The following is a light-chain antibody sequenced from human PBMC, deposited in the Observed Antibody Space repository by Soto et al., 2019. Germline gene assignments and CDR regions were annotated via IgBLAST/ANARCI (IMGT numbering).Light chain of an antibody. CDR1: QSISSW. Sequence: DIQMTQSPSTLSASVGDRVTITCRASQSISSWLAWYQQKPGKAPKLLIYDASSLESGVPSRFSCSGSGTEFTLTISSLQPDDFATDYCQQYNSYSFTFGHGTKVDIK. J-gene: IGKJ3*01. CDR2: DAS. V-gene: IGKV1-5*01. CDR3: QQYNSYSFT.